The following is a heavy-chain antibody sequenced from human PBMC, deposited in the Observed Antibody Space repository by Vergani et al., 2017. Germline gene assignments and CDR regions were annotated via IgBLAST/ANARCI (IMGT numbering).Heavy chain of an antibody. CDR2: IYYTGTT. D-gene: IGHD6-19*01. CDR3: TRHGRSGWAGYFQH. Sequence: QLQLQESGPGLVKPSETQSLTCTVSGVSIGSNSYYWGWIRQPPGKGLEWIGTIYYTGTTYYNEAHKSRLTISVDTSKNQFSLNLTSVTAADTAVYYCTRHGRSGWAGYFQHWGQGTLVTASS. J-gene: IGHJ1*01. V-gene: IGHV4-39*01. CDR1: GVSIGSNSYY.